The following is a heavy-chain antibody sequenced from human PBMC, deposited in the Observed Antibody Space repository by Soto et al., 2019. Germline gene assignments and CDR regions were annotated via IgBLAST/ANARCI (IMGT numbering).Heavy chain of an antibody. Sequence: WASVKVSCKASGYTFTSYGISWVRQAPGQGLEWMGWISAYNGNTNYAQKLQGRVTMTTDTSTSTAYMELRSLRSDDTAVYYCARVERYSSVWYFDLWGRGTLVTDSS. CDR3: ARVERYSSVWYFDL. D-gene: IGHD6-25*01. J-gene: IGHJ2*01. CDR2: ISAYNGNT. CDR1: GYTFTSYG. V-gene: IGHV1-18*01.